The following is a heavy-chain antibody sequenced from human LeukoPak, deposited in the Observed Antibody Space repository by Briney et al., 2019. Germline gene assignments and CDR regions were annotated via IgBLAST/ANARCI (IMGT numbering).Heavy chain of an antibody. V-gene: IGHV1-69*05. CDR3: ARDAGTRYPSYFDY. CDR2: IIPIFGTA. Sequence: SVMVSCKASGGTFSSYAISWVRQAPGQGLEWMGRIIPIFGTANYAQKFQGRVTITTAESTSTAYMELSSLRSEDTAVYYCARDAGTRYPSYFDYWGQGTLVTVSS. D-gene: IGHD3-10*01. J-gene: IGHJ4*02. CDR1: GGTFSSYA.